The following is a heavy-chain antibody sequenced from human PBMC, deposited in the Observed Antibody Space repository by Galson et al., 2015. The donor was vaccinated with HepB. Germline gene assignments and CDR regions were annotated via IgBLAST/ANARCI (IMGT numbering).Heavy chain of an antibody. J-gene: IGHJ5*02. CDR1: GGSVSSGSYY. CDR3: AREIEAYSSSLAGWFDP. D-gene: IGHD6-6*01. V-gene: IGHV4-61*01. CDR2: IYYSGST. Sequence: ETLSLTCTVSGGSVSSGSYYWSWIRQPPGKGLEWIGYIYYSGSTNYNPSLKSRVTISVDTSKNQFSLKLSSVTAADTAVYYCAREIEAYSSSLAGWFDPWGQGTLVTVSS.